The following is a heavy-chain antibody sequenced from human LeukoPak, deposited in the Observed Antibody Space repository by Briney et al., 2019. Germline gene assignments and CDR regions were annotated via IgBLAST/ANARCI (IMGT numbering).Heavy chain of an antibody. V-gene: IGHV3-48*01. J-gene: IGHJ4*02. CDR3: ARYQDDVHYFDY. CDR2: ISSSSTI. CDR1: GFTFSSYS. Sequence: GGSLRLSCAASGFTFSSYSMNWVRQAPGKGLEWVSYISSSSTIYYADSVKGRFTISRDNAKNSLYLQMNSLRAEDTAVYYCARYQDDVHYFDYWGQGTLVTVSS. D-gene: IGHD1-1*01.